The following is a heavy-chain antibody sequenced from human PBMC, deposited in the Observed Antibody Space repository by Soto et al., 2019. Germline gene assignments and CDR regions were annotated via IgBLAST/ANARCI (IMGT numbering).Heavy chain of an antibody. CDR2: IYYSGST. D-gene: IGHD2-2*02. CDR1: GGSISSSSYY. J-gene: IGHJ5*02. CDR3: ARLAPGVCSSTSCYTGPNNWFDP. Sequence: QLQLQESGPGLVKPSETLSLTCTVSGGSISSSSYYWGWIRQPPGKGLEWIGGIYYSGSTYYNPSLKSRVTISVDTSKNQFSLKLSSVTAADTAVYYCARLAPGVCSSTSCYTGPNNWFDPWGQGTLVTVSS. V-gene: IGHV4-39*01.